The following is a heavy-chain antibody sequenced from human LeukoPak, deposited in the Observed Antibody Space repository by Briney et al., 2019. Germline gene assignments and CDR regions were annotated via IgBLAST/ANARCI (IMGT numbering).Heavy chain of an antibody. D-gene: IGHD2-15*01. V-gene: IGHV4-59*01. Sequence: ASETLSLTCTVSGGSISSYYWSWIRQPPGKGLEWIGYIYYSGSTNYNPSLKSRVTISVDTSKNQFSLKLSSVTAADTAVYYCARSVAVGAAFDYWGQGTLVTVSS. J-gene: IGHJ4*02. CDR2: IYYSGST. CDR1: GGSISSYY. CDR3: ARSVAVGAAFDY.